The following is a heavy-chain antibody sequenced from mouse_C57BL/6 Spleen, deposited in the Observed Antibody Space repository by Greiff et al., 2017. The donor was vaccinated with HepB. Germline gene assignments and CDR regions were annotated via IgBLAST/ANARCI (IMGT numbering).Heavy chain of an antibody. Sequence: EVMLVESGGGLVQPGGSLSLSCAASGFTFTDYYMSWVRQPPGKALEWLGFIRNKANGYTTEYSASVKGRFTISRDNSQSILYLQMNALRAEDSATYYCARVDSNYVWFAYGGQGTLVIVSA. CDR1: GFTFTDYY. D-gene: IGHD2-5*01. J-gene: IGHJ3*01. CDR3: ARVDSNYVWFAY. CDR2: IRNKANGYTT. V-gene: IGHV7-3*01.